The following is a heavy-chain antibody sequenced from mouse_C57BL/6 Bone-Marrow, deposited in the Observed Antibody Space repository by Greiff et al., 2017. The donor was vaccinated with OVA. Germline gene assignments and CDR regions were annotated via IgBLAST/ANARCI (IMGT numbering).Heavy chain of an antibody. Sequence: EVQLQQSGPELVKPGASVKISCKASGYTFTDYYMNWVKQSHGKSLAWIGDINPNNGGTSYNQKFKGKATLTVDKSSSTAYMELRSLTSEASAVYDCAAYYSNYGDYWGQGTTLTVSS. V-gene: IGHV1-26*01. CDR1: GYTFTDYY. CDR3: AAYYSNYGDY. D-gene: IGHD2-5*01. J-gene: IGHJ2*01. CDR2: INPNNGGT.